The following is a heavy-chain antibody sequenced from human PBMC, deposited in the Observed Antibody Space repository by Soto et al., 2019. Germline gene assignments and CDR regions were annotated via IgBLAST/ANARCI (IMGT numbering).Heavy chain of an antibody. CDR1: GYTFTNYG. CDR2: ISAYNGNT. CDR3: ARDRSVAASAPGY. Sequence: QVPLVQSGAEMKRPGASVKVSCKASGYTFTNYGISWVRQAPGQGLEWMGWISAYNGNTKYAQKFQDRVTMTTDTSTSTAYMELKSLRSDDTARYYCARDRSVAASAPGYWGQGTLVTVSS. V-gene: IGHV1-18*01. D-gene: IGHD6-13*01. J-gene: IGHJ4*02.